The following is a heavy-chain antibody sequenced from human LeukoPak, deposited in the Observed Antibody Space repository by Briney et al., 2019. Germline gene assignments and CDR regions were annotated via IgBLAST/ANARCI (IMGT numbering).Heavy chain of an antibody. CDR3: ARDGFFTPFFYFDY. CDR2: VTGSGGTT. CDR1: GFTFSRNA. D-gene: IGHD3-3*01. Sequence: PGGSLRLSCAASGFTFSRNAMTWVRQAPGKGLEGVSSVTGSGGTTFYADSVKGRFTISRDNSKNTLFLQMNSLRAEDTAVYYCARDGFFTPFFYFDYWGQGTLVTVSS. V-gene: IGHV3-23*01. J-gene: IGHJ4*02.